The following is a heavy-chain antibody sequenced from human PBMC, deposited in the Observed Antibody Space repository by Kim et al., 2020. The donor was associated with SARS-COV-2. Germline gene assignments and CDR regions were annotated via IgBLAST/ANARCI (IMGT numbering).Heavy chain of an antibody. CDR3: ARDLLYGSGSLGWFDP. Sequence: GGSLRLSCAASGFTVSSNYMSWVRQAPGKGLEWVSVIYSGGSTYYADSVKGRFTISRDNSKNTLYLQMNSLRAEDTAVYYCARDLLYGSGSLGWFDPWGQGTLVTVSS. J-gene: IGHJ5*02. V-gene: IGHV3-53*01. CDR2: IYSGGST. CDR1: GFTVSSNY. D-gene: IGHD3-10*01.